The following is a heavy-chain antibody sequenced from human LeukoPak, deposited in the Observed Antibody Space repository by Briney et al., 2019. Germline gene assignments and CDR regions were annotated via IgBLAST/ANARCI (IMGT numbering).Heavy chain of an antibody. Sequence: PGGSLRLSCEASGFTFSSYAMSWVRQAPGKGLEWVSAISGSGGSTYYADSVKGRFTISRDNSRNTLYLHMSSLGVEDTAIYYCAKQRPIYTGYDFDAFDMWGQGIMVTVSS. D-gene: IGHD5-12*01. J-gene: IGHJ3*02. V-gene: IGHV3-23*01. CDR2: ISGSGGST. CDR1: GFTFSSYA. CDR3: AKQRPIYTGYDFDAFDM.